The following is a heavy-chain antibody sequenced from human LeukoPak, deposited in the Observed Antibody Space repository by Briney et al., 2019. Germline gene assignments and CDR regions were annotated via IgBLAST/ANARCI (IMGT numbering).Heavy chain of an antibody. V-gene: IGHV3-23*01. D-gene: IGHD6-13*01. CDR1: GFTFSSYA. CDR2: ISGSGGST. J-gene: IGHJ4*02. Sequence: GGSLRLSCAASGFTFSSYAMSWVRQAPGKGLEWVSAISGSGGSTYYADSVKGRFTISRDNSKNTLYLQMNSLRAEDTAVYYCAKVFYPAAGTGRVDFPFDYWGQGTLVTVSS. CDR3: AKVFYPAAGTGRVDFPFDY.